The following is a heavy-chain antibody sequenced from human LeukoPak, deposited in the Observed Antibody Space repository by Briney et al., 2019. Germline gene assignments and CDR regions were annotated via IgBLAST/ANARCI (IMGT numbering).Heavy chain of an antibody. V-gene: IGHV1-8*01. J-gene: IGHJ4*02. CDR1: GYTFTSYD. CDR2: MNPNSGNT. D-gene: IGHD3-22*01. CDR3: ARGGYYYDSSGYSHDTLND. Sequence: ASVKVSCKASGYTFTSYDINWVRQATGQGLEWMGWMNPNSGNTGYAQKFQGRVTMTRNTSISTAYMELSSLRSEDTAVYYCARGGYYYDSSGYSHDTLNDWGQGTLVAVSS.